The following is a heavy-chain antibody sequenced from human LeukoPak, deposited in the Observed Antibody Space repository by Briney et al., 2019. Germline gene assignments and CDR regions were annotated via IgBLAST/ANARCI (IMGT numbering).Heavy chain of an antibody. CDR3: ARAKDMD. J-gene: IGHJ4*02. CDR1: GFTFSTHS. V-gene: IGHV3-21*01. Sequence: KPGGSLRLSCRPSGFTFSTHSMKWVRQAPGKGLEWVASSRSYSGDIYYADSVKGRFTISRDNAKNTLYLQMNSLRADDTAIYYCARAKDMDWGQGTLVTVSS. CDR2: SRSYSGDI.